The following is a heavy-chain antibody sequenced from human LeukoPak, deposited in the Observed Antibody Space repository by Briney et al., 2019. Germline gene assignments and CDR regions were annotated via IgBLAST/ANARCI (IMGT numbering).Heavy chain of an antibody. Sequence: ASVKVSCKSSGYTFTGYYMHWVRQAPGQGLEWMGWINPNSGGTNYAQKFQGRVTMTRDTSISTAYMELSRLRSDDTAVYYCARAGVVVTAIRGSAFDIWGQGTLVTVSS. CDR2: INPNSGGT. J-gene: IGHJ4*02. CDR3: ARAGVVVTAIRGSAFDI. V-gene: IGHV1-2*02. D-gene: IGHD2-21*02. CDR1: GYTFTGYY.